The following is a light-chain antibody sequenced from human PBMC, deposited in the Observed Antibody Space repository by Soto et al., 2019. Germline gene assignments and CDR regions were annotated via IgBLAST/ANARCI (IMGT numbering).Light chain of an antibody. V-gene: IGLV2-14*01. Sequence: QSALTQPASVSGSPGQSITISCTGTSSDVGSYNYVSWYQQHPGKAPKLMIYEVSNRPSGVSNRFSGSKSGNTASLTISGLQAEDEANYYCSSYTSSSTRVFGVGTQLTVL. CDR3: SSYTSSSTRV. CDR1: SSDVGSYNY. J-gene: IGLJ3*02. CDR2: EVS.